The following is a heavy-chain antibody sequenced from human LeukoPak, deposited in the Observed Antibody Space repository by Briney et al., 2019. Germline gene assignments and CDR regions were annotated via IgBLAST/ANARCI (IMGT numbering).Heavy chain of an antibody. Sequence: SETLSLTCTVSGGSISSFYWSWIRQPPGQGLEWIGYIYYIGSTNSNPSLTSRVTISVDTSKNQIPLKLSSVTAADTAVYYCAGTLLLDYYDSSGYEYYFDYWGQGTLVTVSS. CDR3: AGTLLLDYYDSSGYEYYFDY. J-gene: IGHJ4*02. D-gene: IGHD3-22*01. V-gene: IGHV4-59*01. CDR1: GGSISSFY. CDR2: IYYIGST.